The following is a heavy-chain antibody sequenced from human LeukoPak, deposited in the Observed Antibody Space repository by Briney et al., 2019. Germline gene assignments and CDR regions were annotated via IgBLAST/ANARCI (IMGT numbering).Heavy chain of an antibody. CDR2: IHPNSGGT. V-gene: IGHV1-2*02. Sequence: GASVKVSCKASGYTFTGYYMHWVRQAPGQGLEWMGWIHPNSGGTNYAQKFQGRVTMTRDTSISTAYMELSRLRSDDTAVYYCARSPRGDFWSGYYTDWGQGTLVTVSS. CDR3: ARSPRGDFWSGYYTD. J-gene: IGHJ4*02. CDR1: GYTFTGYY. D-gene: IGHD3-3*01.